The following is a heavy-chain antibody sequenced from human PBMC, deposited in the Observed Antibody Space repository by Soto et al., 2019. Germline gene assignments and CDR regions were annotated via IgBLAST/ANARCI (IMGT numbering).Heavy chain of an antibody. D-gene: IGHD3-16*01. CDR3: ARDPRVTVGGVTRRGGWFDP. CDR2: ISYDGSNK. J-gene: IGHJ5*02. V-gene: IGHV3-30-3*01. Sequence: GGSLRLSCAASGFTFSSYAMHWVRQAPGKGLEWVAVISYDGSNKYYADSVKGRFTISRDNFKNTLYLQMNSLRAEDTAVYYCARDPRVTVGGVTRRGGWFDPWGQGTLVTVSS. CDR1: GFTFSSYA.